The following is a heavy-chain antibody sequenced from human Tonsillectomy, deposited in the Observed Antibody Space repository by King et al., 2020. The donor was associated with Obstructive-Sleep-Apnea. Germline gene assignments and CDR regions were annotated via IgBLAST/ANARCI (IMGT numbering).Heavy chain of an antibody. CDR2: IYYSGST. CDR1: GGSISSSNG. V-gene: IGHV4-4*02. CDR3: ARAGIAVARRPFDY. D-gene: IGHD6-19*01. Sequence: VQLQESGPGLVKPSGTLSLTCAVSGGSISSSNGWGWVRQPPGKGLEGIGEIYYSGSTTYNPSLKDRVTISVDKSKNQFSLQLSSVTAADTAVYYCARAGIAVARRPFDYWGQGTLVTVSS. J-gene: IGHJ4*02.